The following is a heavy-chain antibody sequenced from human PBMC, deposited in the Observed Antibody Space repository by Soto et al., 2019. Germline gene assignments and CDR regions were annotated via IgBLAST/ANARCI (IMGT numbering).Heavy chain of an antibody. Sequence: VQLQESGPGLVKPSQTLSLTCTVSGGSIRSGGYFWSWVRQQPGKGLEWIGHIYYRGGTSYNPSLESRVAMSVDTSKNEFTLKVNSVTAADTAIYYCARFAKEENPKLESWYAFDFWGRDTLVTVSS. CDR1: GGSIRSGGYF. CDR2: IYYRGGT. D-gene: IGHD6-13*01. J-gene: IGHJ4*02. CDR3: ARFAKEENPKLESWYAFDF. V-gene: IGHV4-31*03.